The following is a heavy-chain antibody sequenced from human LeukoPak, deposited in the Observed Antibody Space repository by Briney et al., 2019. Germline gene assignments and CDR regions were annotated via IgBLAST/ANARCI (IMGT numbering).Heavy chain of an antibody. CDR1: GYSISSGYY. V-gene: IGHV4-38-2*02. J-gene: IGHJ6*03. CDR3: ARDSGLRFLDYYYYMDV. Sequence: SETLSLTCTVSGYSISSGYYWGWIRQPPGKGLEWIGSIYHSGSTYYNPSLKSRVTISVDTSKNQFSLKLSSVTAADTAVYYCARDSGLRFLDYYYYMDVWGKGTTVTISS. CDR2: IYHSGST. D-gene: IGHD3-3*01.